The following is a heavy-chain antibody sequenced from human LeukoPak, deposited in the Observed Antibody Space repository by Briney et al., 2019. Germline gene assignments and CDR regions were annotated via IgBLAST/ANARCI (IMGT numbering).Heavy chain of an antibody. V-gene: IGHV4-39*01. CDR3: ARHAGCSGGNCYYNWFDP. CDR2: IYYSGAT. Sequence: SSETLSLTCSVSDGSISSSSSYWGWIRQPPGKGLEWIGSIYYSGATYFSPSLKSRLTISIDTSKNQCSLKLSSVTAADTAMYYCARHAGCSGGNCYYNWFDPWGQGTLVTVSS. D-gene: IGHD2-15*01. J-gene: IGHJ5*02. CDR1: DGSISSSSSY.